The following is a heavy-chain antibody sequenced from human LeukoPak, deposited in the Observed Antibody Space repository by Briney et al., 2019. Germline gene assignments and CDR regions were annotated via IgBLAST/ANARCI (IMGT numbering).Heavy chain of an antibody. V-gene: IGHV3-30*03. Sequence: GGSLRLSCVGSGFIFSTYGMEWVRQTPGKGLEWLAVISDDGTKKFYADSVKGRFTISRDNSRDTLYLQMNSLRAEDTALYYCATSTYDILTDYYADSDYRGQGTQVTVSS. D-gene: IGHD3-9*01. J-gene: IGHJ4*02. CDR3: ATSTYDILTDYYADSDY. CDR1: GFIFSTYG. CDR2: ISDDGTKK.